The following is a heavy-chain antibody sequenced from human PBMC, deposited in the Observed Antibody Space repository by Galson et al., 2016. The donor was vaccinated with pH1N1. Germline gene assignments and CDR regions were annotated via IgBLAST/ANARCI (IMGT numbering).Heavy chain of an antibody. J-gene: IGHJ2*01. CDR3: ARGPFYWYLDL. CDR1: GYTLTSYD. V-gene: IGHV1-8*01. CDR2: MHPNNGNA. Sequence: SVKVSCKASGYTLTSYDINWVRQATGQGLEWMGWMHPNNGNADYAPKFQGRVTLTRNASINTAYMELSSLSSEDTAVYYWARGPFYWYLDLWGRGTPVIVSS.